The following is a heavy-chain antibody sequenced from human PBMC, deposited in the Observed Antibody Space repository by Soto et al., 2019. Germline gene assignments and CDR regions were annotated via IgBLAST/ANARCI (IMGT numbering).Heavy chain of an antibody. V-gene: IGHV1-69*13. CDR2: IIPIFGTA. CDR1: GGTFSSYA. CDR3: ARERSYGMDV. J-gene: IGHJ6*02. Sequence: GASVKVSFKASGGTFSSYAISWLRQAPGQGLEWMGGIIPIFGTANYAQKFQGRVTITADESTSTAYMELSSLRSEDTAVYYCARERSYGMDVWGQGTTVTVSS.